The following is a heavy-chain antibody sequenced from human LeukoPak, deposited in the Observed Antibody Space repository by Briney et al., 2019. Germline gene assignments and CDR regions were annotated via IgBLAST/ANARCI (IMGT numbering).Heavy chain of an antibody. CDR1: GGSITGFF. Sequence: PSETLSLTRAVSGGSITGFFWTWIRQPAGEGLQYIGRIFSRGGANYNPSLQSLVAMSVDTSQNLFSLKLTSVTAADTAVYFCARVATPDVSSPLDFWGQGILVTVSS. D-gene: IGHD6-19*01. CDR3: ARVATPDVSSPLDF. CDR2: IFSRGGA. J-gene: IGHJ4*02. V-gene: IGHV4-4*07.